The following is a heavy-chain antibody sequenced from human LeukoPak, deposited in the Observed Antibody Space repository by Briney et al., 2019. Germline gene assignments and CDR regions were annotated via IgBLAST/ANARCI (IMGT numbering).Heavy chain of an antibody. CDR1: GGTFSSYA. D-gene: IGHD6-19*01. J-gene: IGHJ4*02. CDR3: GRKSPYSSGWN. CDR2: IIPIFGTA. V-gene: IGHV1-69*05. Sequence: GASVKVSCKASGGTFSSYAISWVRQAPGQGLEWMGRIIPIFGTANYAQKFQGRVTITTDESTSTAYMELSSLRSEDTAVYYWGRKSPYSSGWNWGQGTLGTVSS.